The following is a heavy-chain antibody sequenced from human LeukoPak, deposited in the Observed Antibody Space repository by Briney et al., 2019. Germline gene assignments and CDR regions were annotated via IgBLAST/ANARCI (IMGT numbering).Heavy chain of an antibody. CDR3: AKDSSSSNYYYGMDV. Sequence: GGSLRLSCAASGFTFSSYAMSWVRQAPGKGLEWVSAISGSGGSTYYADPVKGRFTISRDNSRNTLFVQMNSLRAEDTAIYYCAKDSSSSNYYYGMDVWGQGTTVTVSS. D-gene: IGHD6-13*01. CDR2: ISGSGGST. V-gene: IGHV3-23*01. CDR1: GFTFSSYA. J-gene: IGHJ6*02.